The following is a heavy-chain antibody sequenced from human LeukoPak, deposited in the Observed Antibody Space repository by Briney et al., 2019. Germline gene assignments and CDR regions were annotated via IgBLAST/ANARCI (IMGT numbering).Heavy chain of an antibody. Sequence: GGSLRLSCAASGFTFSSYAMHWVRQAPGKGLEWVGTINRDGSQKYYLDSVKGRFTVSRDNAKNSLYLQMNSLRGEDTAVYYCARDRMWGVESEDYWGQGTLVTVSS. D-gene: IGHD3-10*01. V-gene: IGHV3-7*01. CDR1: GFTFSSYA. CDR3: ARDRMWGVESEDY. J-gene: IGHJ4*02. CDR2: INRDGSQK.